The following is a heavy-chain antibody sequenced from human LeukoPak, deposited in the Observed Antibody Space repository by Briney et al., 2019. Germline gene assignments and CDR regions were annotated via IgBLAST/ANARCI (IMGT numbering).Heavy chain of an antibody. D-gene: IGHD5-24*01. Sequence: GGSLRLSCVASGFPFSSYWMTWVRQAPGKGLEWVANIKQDGSKKSYVDCVKGRFTISRDNAKNSLYLQMNSLRAEDTAIYYCTRVGYIDEGIDYWGQGTLVTVAS. V-gene: IGHV3-7*04. CDR1: GFPFSSYW. J-gene: IGHJ4*02. CDR3: TRVGYIDEGIDY. CDR2: IKQDGSKK.